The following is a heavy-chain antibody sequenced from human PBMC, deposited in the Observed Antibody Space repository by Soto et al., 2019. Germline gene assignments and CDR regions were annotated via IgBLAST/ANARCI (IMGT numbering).Heavy chain of an antibody. V-gene: IGHV4-59*08. Sequence: SETLSLTCTVSGGSISSYYWSWIRQPPGKGLEWIGYIYYSGSTNYNPSLKSRVTISVDTSKNQFSLKLSSVTAADTAVYYCARGDHPAAIGSVLDYWGQGTLVTVSS. J-gene: IGHJ4*02. CDR2: IYYSGST. CDR3: ARGDHPAAIGSVLDY. D-gene: IGHD2-2*01. CDR1: GGSISSYY.